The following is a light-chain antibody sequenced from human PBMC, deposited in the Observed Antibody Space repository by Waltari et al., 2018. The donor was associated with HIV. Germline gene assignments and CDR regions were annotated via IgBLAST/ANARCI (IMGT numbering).Light chain of an antibody. CDR3: CSYAGSYTYV. V-gene: IGLV2-11*01. CDR2: DVS. J-gene: IGLJ1*01. Sequence: QSALTQPRSASGSPGQSVTITCTGTSSTVGGYNYVPWYQHHPGKAPKPVIYDVSTRPSGVPDRFSGSKSANTASLTISGLQAEDEADYYCCSYAGSYTYVFGTGTKVTVL. CDR1: SSTVGGYNY.